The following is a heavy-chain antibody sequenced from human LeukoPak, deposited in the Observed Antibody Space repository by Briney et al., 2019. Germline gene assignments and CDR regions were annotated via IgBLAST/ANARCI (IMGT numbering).Heavy chain of an antibody. D-gene: IGHD6-13*01. CDR3: ARGDLYSSSWSD. J-gene: IGHJ4*02. V-gene: IGHV4-30-4*08. CDR2: IYYSGST. Sequence: SQTLSLTCTVSGDSITRGDYYWTWIRQPPGKGLEWIEYIYYSGSTYYNPSLKSRVTISVDTSKNQFSLKLSSVTAADTAVYYCARGDLYSSSWSDWGQGTLVTVSS. CDR1: GDSITRGDYY.